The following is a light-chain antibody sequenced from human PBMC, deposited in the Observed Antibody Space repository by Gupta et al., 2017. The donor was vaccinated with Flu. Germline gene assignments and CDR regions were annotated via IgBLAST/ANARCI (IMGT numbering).Light chain of an antibody. CDR3: QQHHAIPIT. CDR1: QSVLERSNTKTT. CDR2: WAS. V-gene: IGKV4-1*01. Sequence: CLGERATIKCKSSQSVLERSNTKTTLAWYQQKPRQPPKLLIYWASTRESGVPDRFTGSGSGIDFNLTISSLQAEDVAVYHCQQHHAIPITFGGGTRVEIK. J-gene: IGKJ4*01.